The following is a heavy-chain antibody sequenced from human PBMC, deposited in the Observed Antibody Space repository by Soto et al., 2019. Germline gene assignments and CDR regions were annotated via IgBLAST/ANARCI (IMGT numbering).Heavy chain of an antibody. CDR3: ASPSYGSGSYY. D-gene: IGHD3-10*01. V-gene: IGHV1-3*01. CDR1: GYTFSNYL. J-gene: IGHJ4*02. Sequence: QVQLVQSGAEVKKPGASVKVSCKASGYTFSNYLLHWVRQAPGQGLEWMGWINAGNGHTKYSQKFQGRVTFTRDTSATTAYIELSSLISEYTAVYYCASPSYGSGSYYWGQGTLVTVSS. CDR2: INAGNGHT.